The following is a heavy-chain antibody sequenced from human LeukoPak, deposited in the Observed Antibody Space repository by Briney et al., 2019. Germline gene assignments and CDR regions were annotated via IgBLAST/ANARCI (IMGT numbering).Heavy chain of an antibody. V-gene: IGHV3-48*02. D-gene: IGHD2-2*01. J-gene: IGHJ4*02. CDR3: ARRTSSSDSHSFDY. Sequence: GGSLRLSCAASGFTFSNYSMNWVRQAPGKGLEWVSYITSSRTIYYADSVKGRFTIYRDNAKNSLYLQMNSLRDEDTAVYYCARRTSSSDSHSFDYWGQGTLVTVSS. CDR2: ITSSRTI. CDR1: GFTFSNYS.